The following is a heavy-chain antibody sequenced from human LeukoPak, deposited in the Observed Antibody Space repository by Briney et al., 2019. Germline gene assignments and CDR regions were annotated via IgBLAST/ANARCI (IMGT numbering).Heavy chain of an antibody. CDR3: ARGDALAYCGGDCLAQFDY. CDR1: GFTFSSYS. CDR2: ISSSSSYI. V-gene: IGHV3-21*01. J-gene: IGHJ4*02. D-gene: IGHD2-21*02. Sequence: GGSLRLSCAASGFTFSSYSMNWVRQAPGKGLEWVSSISSSSSYIYYADSVKGRFTISRDNAKNSLYLQMNSLRAEDTAVYYCARGDALAYCGGDCLAQFDYWGQGTLVTVSS.